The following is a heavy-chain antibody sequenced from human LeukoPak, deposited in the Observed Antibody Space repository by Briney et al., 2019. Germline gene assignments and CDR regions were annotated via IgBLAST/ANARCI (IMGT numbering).Heavy chain of an antibody. V-gene: IGHV4-59*01. CDR3: ARTRLETDEFYFDY. D-gene: IGHD3-10*01. CDR2: IYYSGST. Sequence: VKPSETLSLTCPVSGFSISSYYWSWIRPPPGKGLEWIGYIYYSGSTNYNPSLKSRVTISVDTSKNQFSLKLSSVTAADTAVYYCARTRLETDEFYFDYWGQGTLVTVSS. J-gene: IGHJ4*02. CDR1: GFSISSYY.